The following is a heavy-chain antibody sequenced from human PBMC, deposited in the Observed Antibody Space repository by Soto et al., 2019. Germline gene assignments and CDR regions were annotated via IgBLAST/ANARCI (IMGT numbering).Heavy chain of an antibody. V-gene: IGHV3-23*01. D-gene: IGHD6-13*01. CDR2: ISGSGGST. J-gene: IGHJ4*02. CDR1: GFTFSNYA. Sequence: EVQLLESGGGLVQPGGSLRLSCAASGFTFSNYAVTWVRQAPGKGLEWVSTISGSGGSTYYADSVKGRFTISRDNSKNTLYLQMNSLRAEDTAVYYWAKDLGSSWYEIDYWGQGTLVTVSS. CDR3: AKDLGSSWYEIDY.